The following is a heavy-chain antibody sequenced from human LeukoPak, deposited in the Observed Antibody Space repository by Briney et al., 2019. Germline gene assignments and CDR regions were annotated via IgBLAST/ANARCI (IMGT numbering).Heavy chain of an antibody. D-gene: IGHD6-19*01. CDR3: AKDRPGRIAVAAIFDY. CDR1: GFTFSSYA. V-gene: IGHV3-23*01. CDR2: ISGSGGST. Sequence: GGSLRLSCAASGFTFSSYAMSWVRQAPGRGLEWVSAISGSGGSTYYADSVKGRFTISGDNSKNTLYLQMNSLRAEDTAVYYCAKDRPGRIAVAAIFDYWGQGTLVTVSS. J-gene: IGHJ4*02.